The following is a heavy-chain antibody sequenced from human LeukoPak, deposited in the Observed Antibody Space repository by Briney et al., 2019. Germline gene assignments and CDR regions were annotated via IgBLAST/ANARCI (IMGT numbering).Heavy chain of an antibody. V-gene: IGHV4-59*12. CDR2: IYYSGST. CDR1: GGSLSSYY. Sequence: SETLSLTCTVSGGSLSSYYWSWIRQPPGKGLERIGYIYYSGSTNYNPSLKSRVTMSVDTSKNQFSLKLSSVTAADTAVYYCAREGGSSWTDYYYGMDVWGQGTTVTVSS. CDR3: AREGGSSWTDYYYGMDV. D-gene: IGHD6-13*01. J-gene: IGHJ6*02.